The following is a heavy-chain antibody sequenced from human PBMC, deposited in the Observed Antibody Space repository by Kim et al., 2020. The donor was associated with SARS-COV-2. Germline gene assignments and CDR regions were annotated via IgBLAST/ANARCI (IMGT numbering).Heavy chain of an antibody. V-gene: IGHV4-34*01. CDR3: ARLRVRGVPHDY. D-gene: IGHD3-10*01. Sequence: SETLSLTCAVYGGSFSGYYWSWIRQPPGKGLEWIGEINHSGSTNYNPSLKSRVTISVDTSKNQFSLKLSSVTAADTAVYYCARLRVRGVPHDYWGQGTLVTVSS. CDR1: GGSFSGYY. CDR2: INHSGST. J-gene: IGHJ4*02.